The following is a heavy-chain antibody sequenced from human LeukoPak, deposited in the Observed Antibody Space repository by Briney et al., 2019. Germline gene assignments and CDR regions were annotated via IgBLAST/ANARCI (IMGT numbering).Heavy chain of an antibody. D-gene: IGHD3-22*01. Sequence: GGSLRLSCAASGFTFSSYSMNWVRQAPGKGLEGGSYISSSSSTIYYADSVNGRFTISRDNAKNSPYLQMNSLRDEDTAVYYCARGRRNSGYAFDIWGQGTMVTVFS. CDR2: ISSSSSTI. V-gene: IGHV3-48*02. J-gene: IGHJ3*02. CDR3: ARGRRNSGYAFDI. CDR1: GFTFSSYS.